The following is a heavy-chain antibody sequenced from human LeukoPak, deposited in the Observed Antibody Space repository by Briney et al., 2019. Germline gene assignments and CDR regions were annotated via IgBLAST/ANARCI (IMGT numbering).Heavy chain of an antibody. D-gene: IGHD4-17*01. CDR2: INPNSGGT. J-gene: IGHJ4*02. Sequence: ASVKVSCKASGYTFTGYYMHWVRQAPGQGLERMGWINPNSGGTNYAQKFQGRVTMTRDTSISTAYMELSRLRSDDTAVYYCARESMTTVTTGYDYWGQGTLVTVSS. CDR3: ARESMTTVTTGYDY. CDR1: GYTFTGYY. V-gene: IGHV1-2*02.